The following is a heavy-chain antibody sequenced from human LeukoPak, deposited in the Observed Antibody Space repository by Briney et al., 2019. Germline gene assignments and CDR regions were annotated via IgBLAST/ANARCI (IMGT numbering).Heavy chain of an antibody. D-gene: IGHD6-19*01. J-gene: IGHJ4*02. CDR1: GFTSSSYA. CDR3: AKDLRYSSGWYFDY. V-gene: IGHV3-23*01. CDR2: ISGSGGST. Sequence: GGSLRLSCATSGFTSSSYAMSWVRQAPGKGLEWVSAISGSGGSTYYADSVKGRFTISRDNSKNTLYLQMNSLRAEDTAVYYCAKDLRYSSGWYFDYWGQGTLVTVSS.